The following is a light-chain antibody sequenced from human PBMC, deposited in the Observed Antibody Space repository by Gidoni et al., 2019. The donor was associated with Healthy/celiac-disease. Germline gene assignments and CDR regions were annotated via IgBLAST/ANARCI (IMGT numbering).Light chain of an antibody. Sequence: QSVLTQPPSASGTPGPRVTISCSGSSSNIGSNYVYWYQQLPGTAPKLLIYSNNQRPSGVPDRFSGSKSGTSASLAISGLRSEDEADYYCAAWDDSLSADVVFGGGTKLTVL. CDR3: AAWDDSLSADVV. J-gene: IGLJ2*01. CDR1: SSNIGSNY. CDR2: SNN. V-gene: IGLV1-47*02.